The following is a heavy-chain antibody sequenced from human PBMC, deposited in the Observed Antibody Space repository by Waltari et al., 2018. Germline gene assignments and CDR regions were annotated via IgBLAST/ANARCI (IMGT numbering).Heavy chain of an antibody. CDR3: ARSGEMKGTVDY. CDR2: IIPFLGIS. CDR1: GGTFSTYT. V-gene: IGHV1-69*02. D-gene: IGHD1-1*01. J-gene: IGHJ4*02. Sequence: HVQLAQSGAEVKKPGSSVKVSCQASGGTFSTYTVTWVRQAPGQGLEWMGSIIPFLGISKYAQSLQARLTITVDQSTNTGYMELNNLRPEDTGVYYCARSGEMKGTVDYWGQGTLVTVSS.